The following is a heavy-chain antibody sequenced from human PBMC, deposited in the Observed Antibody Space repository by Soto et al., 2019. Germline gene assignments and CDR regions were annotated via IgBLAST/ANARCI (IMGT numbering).Heavy chain of an antibody. Sequence: PGGSLRLSCAASGFTFSSYWMSWVRQAPGKGLEWVANIKQDGSEKYYVDSVKGRFTISRDNAKNSLYLQMNSLRAEDTAVYYCARDPSIVLVPAASYYYYYYGMDFWGQGTTVTGSS. D-gene: IGHD2-2*01. V-gene: IGHV3-7*01. CDR1: GFTFSSYW. CDR2: IKQDGSEK. CDR3: ARDPSIVLVPAASYYYYYYGMDF. J-gene: IGHJ6*02.